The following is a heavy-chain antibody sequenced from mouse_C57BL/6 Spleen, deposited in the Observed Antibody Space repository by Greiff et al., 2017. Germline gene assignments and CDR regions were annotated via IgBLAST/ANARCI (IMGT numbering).Heavy chain of an antibody. J-gene: IGHJ2*01. CDR3: ARGGFPYYFDY. CDR1: GYTFTSYW. Sequence: QVQLQQPGAELVKPGASVKLSCKASGYTFTSYWMQWVKQRPGQGLEWIGEIDPSDSYTNYNQKFKGKATFTVDTSSSTAYMQLSSLTSEDSAVYYCARGGFPYYFDYWGQGTTLTVSS. CDR2: IDPSDSYT. V-gene: IGHV1-50*01.